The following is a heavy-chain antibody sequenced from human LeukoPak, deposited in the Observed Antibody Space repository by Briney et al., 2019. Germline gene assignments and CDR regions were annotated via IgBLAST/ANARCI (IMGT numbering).Heavy chain of an antibody. J-gene: IGHJ4*02. V-gene: IGHV1-8*01. D-gene: IGHD4-17*01. CDR2: MNPNSGNT. CDR3: ARGNPYGDYEFDY. Sequence: GASVKVSCKASRYTFTSYGINWVRQATGQGLEWMGWMNPNSGNTGYAQKFQGRVTMTRSTSISTAYMELSSLRSEDTAVYYCARGNPYGDYEFDYWGQGTLVTVSS. CDR1: RYTFTSYG.